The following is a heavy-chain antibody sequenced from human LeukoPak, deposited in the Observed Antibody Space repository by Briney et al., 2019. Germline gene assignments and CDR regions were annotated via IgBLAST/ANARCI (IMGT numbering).Heavy chain of an antibody. CDR3: ARDPQRGGDFDY. J-gene: IGHJ4*02. Sequence: PGGSLRLSCAASGFAFSSFPMSWVRQAPGKGLEWVSGISGSDGTTYYADSVKGRFTISRDNAKNSLYLQMSSLRGEDTAVYYCARDPQRGGDFDYWGQGILVTVSS. V-gene: IGHV3-23*01. CDR2: ISGSDGTT. D-gene: IGHD3-10*01. CDR1: GFAFSSFP.